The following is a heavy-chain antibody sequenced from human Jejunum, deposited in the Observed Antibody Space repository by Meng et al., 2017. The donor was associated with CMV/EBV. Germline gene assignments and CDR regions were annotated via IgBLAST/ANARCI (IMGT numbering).Heavy chain of an antibody. CDR1: GFTFSDFY. V-gene: IGHV3-11*05. CDR2: ISARSTST. J-gene: IGHJ4*02. CDR3: ARGGAAAGSES. D-gene: IGHD6-13*01. Sequence: QVGLVGSGGGLVKPGGSLRLSCAASGFTFSDFYMSWIRQAPGKGLEWISYISARSTSTHYADSVKGRFTISRDNVNKLLYLQMDSLRVEDTAMYYCARGGAAAGSESWGQGTLVTASS.